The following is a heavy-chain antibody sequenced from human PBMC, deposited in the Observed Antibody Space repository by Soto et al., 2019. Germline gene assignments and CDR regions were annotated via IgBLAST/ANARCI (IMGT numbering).Heavy chain of an antibody. CDR1: GFIYESYA. Sequence: EVQLLESGGRLVQPGGSLRLSCAGSGFIYESYAMSWVRQAPGKGLEWVSGINSGGTVAHYADSVKGRFAISRDNSKNTLSLEMNSLRADDTGLYYCAISTGGFGGLFVVPSDYWGQGTLDTVSS. V-gene: IGHV3-23*01. CDR2: INSGGTVA. J-gene: IGHJ4*02. CDR3: AISTGGFGGLFVVPSDY. D-gene: IGHD3-16*02.